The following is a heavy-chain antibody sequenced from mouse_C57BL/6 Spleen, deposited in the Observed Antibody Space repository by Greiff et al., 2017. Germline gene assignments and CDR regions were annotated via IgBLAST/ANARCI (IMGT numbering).Heavy chain of an antibody. J-gene: IGHJ2*01. Sequence: EVQGVESGGDLVKPGGSLKLSCAASGFTFSSYGMSWVRQTPDKRLEWVATISSGGSYTYYPDSVKGRFTIARDNAKNTLYLQMSRLKSEDTARYYCARVGRDYFDYWGQGTTLTVSS. CDR3: ARVGRDYFDY. CDR1: GFTFSSYG. V-gene: IGHV5-6*01. CDR2: ISSGGSYT.